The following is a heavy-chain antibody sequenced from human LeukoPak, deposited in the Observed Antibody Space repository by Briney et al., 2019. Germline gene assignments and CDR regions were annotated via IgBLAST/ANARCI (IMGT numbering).Heavy chain of an antibody. CDR1: GFTFSSYW. Sequence: GGSLRLSCAASGFTFSSYWMHWVRQAPWKGLVWVSRINSDGSSTSYADSVKGRFTISRDNAKNTLYLQMNSLRAEDTAMYYCARVVYCTSTSCYGRWFDPWGQGTLVTVSS. CDR2: INSDGSST. V-gene: IGHV3-74*01. J-gene: IGHJ5*02. CDR3: ARVVYCTSTSCYGRWFDP. D-gene: IGHD2-2*01.